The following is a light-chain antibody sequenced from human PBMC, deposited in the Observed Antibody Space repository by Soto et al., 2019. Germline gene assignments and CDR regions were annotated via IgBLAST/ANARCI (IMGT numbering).Light chain of an antibody. J-gene: IGKJ2*01. Sequence: EIVMTQSPATLSVYPGERATLSCRASQTISSNLTWYQQKPGQAPRLLIHGASTRAAGVPARFSGSGSGTEFTLTITSLQSEDFAVYYCQQYHNWPPQYTFGQGTQLQIK. CDR1: QTISSN. CDR2: GAS. V-gene: IGKV3-15*01. CDR3: QQYHNWPPQYT.